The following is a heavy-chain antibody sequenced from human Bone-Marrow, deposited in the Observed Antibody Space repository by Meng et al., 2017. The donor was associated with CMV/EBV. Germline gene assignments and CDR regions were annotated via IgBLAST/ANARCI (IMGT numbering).Heavy chain of an antibody. Sequence: ASVKVSCKASGTTFISQGISWVRQAPGQGLEWMGWMNPNSGNTGYAQKFQGRVTITRNTSISTAYMELSSLRSEDTAVYYCARESTVTHFYGMDVWGQGTTVTVSS. CDR1: GTTFISQG. V-gene: IGHV1-8*01. CDR2: MNPNSGNT. D-gene: IGHD4-11*01. J-gene: IGHJ6*02. CDR3: ARESTVTHFYGMDV.